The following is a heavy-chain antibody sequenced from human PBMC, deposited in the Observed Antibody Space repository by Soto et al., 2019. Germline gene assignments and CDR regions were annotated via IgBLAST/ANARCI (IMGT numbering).Heavy chain of an antibody. D-gene: IGHD2-2*01. CDR2: IYYSGST. CDR1: GGSISSSSYY. J-gene: IGHJ4*02. CDR3: ARLLRTMPIDY. V-gene: IGHV4-39*01. Sequence: PSETLSLTCTVSGGSISSSSYYWGWIRQPPGKGLEWIGSIYYSGSTYYNPSLKSRVTISVDTSKNQFSLKLSSVTAADTAVYYCARLLRTMPIDYWGQGTLVTVSS.